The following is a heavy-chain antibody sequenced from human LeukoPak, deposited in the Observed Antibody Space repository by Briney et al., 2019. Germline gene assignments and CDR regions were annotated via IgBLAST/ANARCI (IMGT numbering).Heavy chain of an antibody. J-gene: IGHJ6*03. Sequence: PGGSLRLSCAASGFTFSSYGMSWVRQAPGKGLEWVSAISGSGTDIYYADSVKGRFTISRDNSKNSLYLQMNSLRAEDTAVYYCARERYGLTGMDVWGKGTTVTISS. CDR2: ISGSGTDI. CDR3: ARERYGLTGMDV. CDR1: GFTFSSYG. V-gene: IGHV3-23*01. D-gene: IGHD1-20*01.